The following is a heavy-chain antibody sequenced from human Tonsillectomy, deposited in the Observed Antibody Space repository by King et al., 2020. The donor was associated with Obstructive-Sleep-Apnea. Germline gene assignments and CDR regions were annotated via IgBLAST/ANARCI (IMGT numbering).Heavy chain of an antibody. CDR3: ARGSAAASVNWFAP. V-gene: IGHV4-34*01. CDR2: INHSGST. CDR1: GGSFSDYY. J-gene: IGHJ5*02. D-gene: IGHD6-13*01. Sequence: VQLQQWGAGLLKPSETLSLTCAVFGGSFSDYYLSWMRQPPGKGLEWIGEINHSGSTNNNPSLKSRVTISVDASKNQFSLKLKSVTAAETAVYYCARGSAAASVNWFAPWGQGTLVTVSS.